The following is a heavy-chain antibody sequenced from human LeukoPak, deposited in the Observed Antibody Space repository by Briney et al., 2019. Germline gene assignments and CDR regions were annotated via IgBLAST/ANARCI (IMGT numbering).Heavy chain of an antibody. D-gene: IGHD3-22*01. Sequence: PGGSLRLSCAASGFTFSSYSMNWVRQAPGKGLEWVSYISSSSSTIYYADSVKGRFTISRDNAKNSLYLQMNSLRAEDTAVYYCASGTGYYDSGGYSFAGLDYWGQGTLVTVSS. CDR3: ASGTGYYDSGGYSFAGLDY. CDR1: GFTFSSYS. J-gene: IGHJ4*02. V-gene: IGHV3-48*01. CDR2: ISSSSSTI.